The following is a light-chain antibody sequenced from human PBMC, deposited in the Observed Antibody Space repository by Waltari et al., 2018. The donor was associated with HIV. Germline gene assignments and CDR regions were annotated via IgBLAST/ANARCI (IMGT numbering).Light chain of an antibody. V-gene: IGLV1-51*01. CDR2: DNN. J-gene: IGLJ2*01. Sequence: QSVLTPPPSVSAAPGQKVTISCSGSSSNIGNNYVSWYQQLPGTAPKLHIYDNNKRPSGIPDRCSGSKSGTSATLGITGLQTGDEADYYCGTWDSSLSAEFGGGTKLTVL. CDR3: GTWDSSLSAE. CDR1: SSNIGNNY.